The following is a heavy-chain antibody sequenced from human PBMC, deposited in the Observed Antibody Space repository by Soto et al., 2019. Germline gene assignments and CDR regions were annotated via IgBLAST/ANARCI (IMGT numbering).Heavy chain of an antibody. CDR2: IYWNEDK. CDR1: AFSLSTNGVG. V-gene: IGHV2-5*01. Sequence: SGPTLVNPTQTLTLTCTFSAFSLSTNGVGVGWIRQPPGKPLEWLAVIYWNEDKRYSRSLKSRLSITKDSSKNQIALTMTTMAPLDTATYYCLHTVMLHTITGGHYFDYGVTEILVTVSS. J-gene: IGHJ4*02. CDR3: LHTVMLHTITGGHYFDY. D-gene: IGHD3-3*01.